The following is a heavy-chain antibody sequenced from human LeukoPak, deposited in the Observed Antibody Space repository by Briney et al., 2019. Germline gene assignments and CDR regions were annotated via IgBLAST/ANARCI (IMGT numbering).Heavy chain of an antibody. J-gene: IGHJ4*02. Sequence: GGSLRLSCAASGFTFSSYEMNWVRQAPGKGLEWVSYISSSGSTIYYADSVKGRFTIPRDNAKNSLYLQMNSLRAEDMAVYYCATTSGSYYGFDYWGQGTLVTASS. CDR1: GFTFSSYE. CDR2: ISSSGSTI. CDR3: ATTSGSYYGFDY. D-gene: IGHD1-26*01. V-gene: IGHV3-48*03.